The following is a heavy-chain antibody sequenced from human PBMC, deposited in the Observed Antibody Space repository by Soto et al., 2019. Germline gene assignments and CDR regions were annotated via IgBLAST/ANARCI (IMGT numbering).Heavy chain of an antibody. Sequence: PSETLSLTCTVSGGSISSGGYYWSWIRQHPGKGLEWIGYIYYSGSTYYNPSLKSRVTISVDTSKNQFSLKLSSVTAADTAVYYCARERVDRSRWGTYYYYGMDVWGQGTTGTVSS. J-gene: IGHJ6*02. CDR3: ARERVDRSRWGTYYYYGMDV. D-gene: IGHD6-13*01. CDR1: GGSISSGGYY. V-gene: IGHV4-31*03. CDR2: IYYSGST.